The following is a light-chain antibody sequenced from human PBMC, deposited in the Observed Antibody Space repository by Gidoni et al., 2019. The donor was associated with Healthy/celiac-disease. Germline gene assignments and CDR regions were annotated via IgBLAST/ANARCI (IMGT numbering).Light chain of an antibody. CDR2: EHN. Sequence: ISCTRSSGSIASTYVQWYQQRPGSAPTNVIYEHNQRPSGVPDRFSGSIDRSSNSASLTISGLETEDESDYYCQSYDTANQVVGGGTKLTVL. CDR1: SGSIASTY. J-gene: IGLJ2*01. V-gene: IGLV6-57*03. CDR3: QSYDTANQV.